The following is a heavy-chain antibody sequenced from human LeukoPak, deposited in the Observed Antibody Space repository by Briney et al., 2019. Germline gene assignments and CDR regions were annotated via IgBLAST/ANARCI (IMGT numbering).Heavy chain of an antibody. V-gene: IGHV1-69*05. D-gene: IGHD2-15*01. CDR3: ARPARSCSGGSCHTLYFDY. CDR1: GCTFSSYA. Sequence: SVKVSCKASGCTFSSYAISWVRQAPGQGLEWMGRIIPIFGTANYAQKFQGRVTITTDESTSTAYMELSSLRSEDTAVYYCARPARSCSGGSCHTLYFDYWGQGTLVTVSS. J-gene: IGHJ4*02. CDR2: IIPIFGTA.